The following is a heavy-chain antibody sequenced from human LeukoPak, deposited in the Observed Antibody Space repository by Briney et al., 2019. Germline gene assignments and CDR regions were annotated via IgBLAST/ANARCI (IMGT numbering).Heavy chain of an antibody. CDR1: GYTFVSYG. D-gene: IGHD3-16*02. CDR2: ISVYNGDT. Sequence: ASVNVSCTASGYTFVSYGITWVRQAPGQGLEWMGWISVYNGDTKYAQNLQGRVTLTTDTSTSTAYMELRSLRSEDTAVYYCATVLRLGELSLDYWGQGTLVTVSS. V-gene: IGHV1-18*04. CDR3: ATVLRLGELSLDY. J-gene: IGHJ4*02.